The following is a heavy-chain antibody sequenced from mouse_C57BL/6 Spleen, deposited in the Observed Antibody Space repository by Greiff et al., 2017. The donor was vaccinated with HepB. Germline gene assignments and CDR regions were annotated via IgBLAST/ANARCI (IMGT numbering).Heavy chain of an antibody. J-gene: IGHJ1*03. CDR3: ARRDGYPWYFDV. CDR1: GYTFTSYW. CDR2: IHPNSGST. D-gene: IGHD2-3*01. V-gene: IGHV1-64*01. Sequence: VQLQQPGAELVKPGASVKLSCKASGYTFTSYWMHWVKQRPGQGLEWIGMIHPNSGSTNYNEKFKSKATLTVDKSSSTAYMQLSSLTSEDSAVYYCARRDGYPWYFDVWGTGTTVTVSS.